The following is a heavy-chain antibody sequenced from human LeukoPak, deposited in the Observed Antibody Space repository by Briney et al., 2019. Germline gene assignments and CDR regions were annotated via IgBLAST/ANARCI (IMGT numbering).Heavy chain of an antibody. Sequence: ASVKVSCKASGGTFSSYAISWVRQAPGQGLEWMGRIIPILGIANYAQKFQGRVTITADKSTSTAYMELSSLRSEDTAVYYCASAGIAVAGAAFDIWGQGTMVTVSS. V-gene: IGHV1-69*04. CDR1: GGTFSSYA. CDR2: IIPILGIA. D-gene: IGHD6-19*01. CDR3: ASAGIAVAGAAFDI. J-gene: IGHJ3*02.